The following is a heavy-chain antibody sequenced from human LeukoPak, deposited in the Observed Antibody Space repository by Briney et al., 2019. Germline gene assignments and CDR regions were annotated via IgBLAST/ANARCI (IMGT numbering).Heavy chain of an antibody. CDR2: IIPIFGTA. CDR3: ARELRFLEWLPLYGMDV. D-gene: IGHD3-3*01. Sequence: ALVKVSCKASGGTFSSYAISWVRQAPGQGLEWMGGIIPIFGTANYAQKFQGRVTITADESTSTAYMELSSLRSEDTAVYYCARELRFLEWLPLYGMDVWGQGTTVTVSS. J-gene: IGHJ6*02. V-gene: IGHV1-69*13. CDR1: GGTFSSYA.